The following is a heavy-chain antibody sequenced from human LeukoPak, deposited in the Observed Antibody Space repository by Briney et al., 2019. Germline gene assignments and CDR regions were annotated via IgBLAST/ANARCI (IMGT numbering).Heavy chain of an antibody. CDR1: GGSFSGYY. J-gene: IGHJ4*02. Sequence: SETLSLTCAVYGGSFSGYYWNWIRQTPGRGLEWIGEINHRGHSNYNPSLESRVTISVDTSKNQFSLKLRSVTAADTAVYYCARDPTTVVTLPYYFDFWGQGTQVTVSS. V-gene: IGHV4-34*01. CDR3: ARDPTTVVTLPYYFDF. CDR2: INHRGHS. D-gene: IGHD4-23*01.